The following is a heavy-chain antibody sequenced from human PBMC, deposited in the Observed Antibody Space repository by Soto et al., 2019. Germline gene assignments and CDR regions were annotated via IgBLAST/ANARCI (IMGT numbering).Heavy chain of an antibody. CDR3: ARKDSGYADYMDV. CDR1: GGSISRGGYY. V-gene: IGHV4-31*03. J-gene: IGHJ6*03. CDR2: IYYSGGT. D-gene: IGHD5-12*01. Sequence: QVQLQESGPGLVKPSQTLSLTCTVSGGSISRGGYYWSWIRQHPGKGLEWIGYIYYSGGTYYNPSLKSRFTISVDTSENQFSLRLSSVTAADTAVYYCARKDSGYADYMDVWGKGTTVTVSS.